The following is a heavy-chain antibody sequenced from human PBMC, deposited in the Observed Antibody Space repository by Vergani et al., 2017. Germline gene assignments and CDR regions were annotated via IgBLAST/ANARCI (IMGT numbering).Heavy chain of an antibody. V-gene: IGHV1-69*12. D-gene: IGHD5-12*01. CDR1: GGTFSSYA. Sequence: QVQLVQSGAEVKKPGSSVKVSCKASGGTFSSYAISWVRQAPGQGLEWMGGIIPIFGTANYAQKFQGRVTITADESTSTAYMELSSLRSEDTAVYYCEREGGGLRAYYYYYGMDVWGQGTTVTVAS. CDR2: IIPIFGTA. J-gene: IGHJ6*02. CDR3: EREGGGLRAYYYYYGMDV.